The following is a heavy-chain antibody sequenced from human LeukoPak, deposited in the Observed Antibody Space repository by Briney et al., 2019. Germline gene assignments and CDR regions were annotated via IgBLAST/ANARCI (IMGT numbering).Heavy chain of an antibody. V-gene: IGHV3-53*01. CDR1: GFTVSSNY. D-gene: IGHD1-26*01. Sequence: GGSLRLSCAASGFTVSSNYMTWVRQAPGKGLEWVSVIYSGGSTFYADSVKGRFTISRDSSKNTLYLQMNSLRAEDTAVYYCAREREPGGAGPFDYWGQGTLVTVSS. CDR3: AREREPGGAGPFDY. J-gene: IGHJ4*02. CDR2: IYSGGST.